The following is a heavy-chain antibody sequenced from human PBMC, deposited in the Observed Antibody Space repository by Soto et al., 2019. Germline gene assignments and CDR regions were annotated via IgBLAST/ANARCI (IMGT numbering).Heavy chain of an antibody. D-gene: IGHD3-3*01. V-gene: IGHV4-59*01. CDR3: ARDVESPTYYYYMDV. Sequence: SETLSLTCTVSGGSISSYYWSWIRQPPGKGLEWIGYTYYSGSTNYNPSLKSRVTISVDTSKNQFSLKLSSVTAADTAVYYCARDVESPTYYYYMDVWGKGTTVTVSS. CDR1: GGSISSYY. J-gene: IGHJ6*03. CDR2: TYYSGST.